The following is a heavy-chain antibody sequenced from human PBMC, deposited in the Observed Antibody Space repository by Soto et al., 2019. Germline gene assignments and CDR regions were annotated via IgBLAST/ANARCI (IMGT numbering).Heavy chain of an antibody. D-gene: IGHD5-18*01. CDR2: INPNSGGT. CDR1: GYTFTGYY. V-gene: IGHV1-2*04. CDR3: ARDRRYSYGNNWFDP. J-gene: IGHJ5*02. Sequence: RASVKVSCKASGYTFTGYYMHWVRQAPGQGLEWMGWINPNSGGTNYAQKFQGWVTMTRDTSISTAYMELSRLRSDDTAVYYCARDRRYSYGNNWFDPWGQGTLVTVSS.